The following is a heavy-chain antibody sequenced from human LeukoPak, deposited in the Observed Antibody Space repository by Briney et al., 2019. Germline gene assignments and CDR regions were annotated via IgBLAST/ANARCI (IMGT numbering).Heavy chain of an antibody. V-gene: IGHV1-2*02. CDR1: GYTFTAYY. J-gene: IGHJ4*02. D-gene: IGHD3-22*01. CDR3: ARASYYDSSGADY. Sequence: RASVKVSCKASGYTFTAYYMHWVRQAPGRGLEWMGWINPNSGGTNFAQKFQGRVTMTRDTSISTAYMELSRLRSDDTAVYYCARASYYDSSGADYWGQGTLVTVSS. CDR2: INPNSGGT.